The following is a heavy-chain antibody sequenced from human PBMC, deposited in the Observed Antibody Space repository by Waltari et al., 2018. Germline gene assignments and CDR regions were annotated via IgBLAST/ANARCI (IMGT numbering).Heavy chain of an antibody. V-gene: IGHV4-39*01. J-gene: IGHJ4*02. Sequence: QLQLQESGPGLVKPSETLSLSCTVSGGSISSTSYYWGWIRQPPGKGLEWVGAIYYSGTTYYRTSLQSRATISVDTSKNQFSLRLNSVTAADTAVYYCARQDIAFGVDYWGQGTLVTVSS. CDR2: IYYSGTT. D-gene: IGHD3-10*01. CDR1: GGSISSTSYY. CDR3: ARQDIAFGVDY.